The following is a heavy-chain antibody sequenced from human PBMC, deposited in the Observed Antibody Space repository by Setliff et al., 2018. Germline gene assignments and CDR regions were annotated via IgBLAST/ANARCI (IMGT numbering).Heavy chain of an antibody. CDR1: GYTLTTYF. CDR3: ARKGWGDY. Sequence: ASVKVSCKASGYTLTTYFMNWVRQAPGQGLEWMGWMNPDSGHAGFSQKFKGRVSMTRDTSINTAYMELSDLRSEDTGIYYCARKGWGDYWGQGSLVTVSS. D-gene: IGHD1-26*01. J-gene: IGHJ4*02. V-gene: IGHV1-8*02. CDR2: MNPDSGHA.